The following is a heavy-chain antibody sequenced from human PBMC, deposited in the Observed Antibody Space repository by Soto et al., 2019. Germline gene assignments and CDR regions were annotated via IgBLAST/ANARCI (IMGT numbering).Heavy chain of an antibody. CDR1: GFTFSSYA. V-gene: IGHV3-30-3*01. J-gene: IGHJ5*02. CDR3: ARDLGAAAGTGNWFDP. CDR2: ISYDGSNK. Sequence: QVQLVESGGGVVQPGRSLRLSCAASGFTFSSYAMHWVRQAPGKGLEWVAVISYDGSNKYYADSVKGRFTISRDNSKNTLYLQMNSLRAEDTAVYYCARDLGAAAGTGNWFDPWGQGTLVTVSS. D-gene: IGHD6-13*01.